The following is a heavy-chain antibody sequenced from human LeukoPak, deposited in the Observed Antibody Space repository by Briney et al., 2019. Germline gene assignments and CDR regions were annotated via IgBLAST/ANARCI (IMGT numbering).Heavy chain of an antibody. CDR2: ISSSGSTI. CDR1: GFTFSDYY. D-gene: IGHD5-18*01. Sequence: GSLRLSCAASGFTFSDYYMSWIRQAPGKGLEWVSYISSSGSTIYYADSVKGRFTISRDNAKNSLYLQMNSLRAEDTAVYYCAREKWGSYGPNENNWFDPWGQGTLVTVSS. CDR3: AREKWGSYGPNENNWFDP. V-gene: IGHV3-11*01. J-gene: IGHJ5*02.